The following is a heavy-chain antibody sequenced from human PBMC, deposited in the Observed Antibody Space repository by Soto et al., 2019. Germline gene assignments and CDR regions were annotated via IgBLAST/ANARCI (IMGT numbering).Heavy chain of an antibody. CDR2: IIPIFGTA. Sequence: SVKVSCKAAGGAFSSYAISWGRQAPGQGLEWMGGIIPIFGTANYAQKFQGRVTITADESTSTAYMELSSLRSEDTAVYYCARDRIAAAVWFDPWGQGTLVTVSS. D-gene: IGHD6-13*01. V-gene: IGHV1-69*13. CDR3: ARDRIAAAVWFDP. CDR1: GGAFSSYA. J-gene: IGHJ5*02.